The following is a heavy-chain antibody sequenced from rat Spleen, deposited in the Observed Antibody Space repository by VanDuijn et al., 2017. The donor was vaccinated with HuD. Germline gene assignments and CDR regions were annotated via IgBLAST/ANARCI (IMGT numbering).Heavy chain of an antibody. Sequence: EVQLVESGGGLVQPGRSMKLSCAASGFTFSDYGMAWVLQAPTKGLEWVASISYDGGSTYYRDSVKGRFTISRANSENTVYLQMNSLRSEDTATYYCAVAGFGYWGQGVMVSVSS. J-gene: IGHJ2*01. CDR2: ISYDGGST. V-gene: IGHV5-20*01. CDR3: AVAGFGY. CDR1: GFTFSDYG. D-gene: IGHD4-3*01.